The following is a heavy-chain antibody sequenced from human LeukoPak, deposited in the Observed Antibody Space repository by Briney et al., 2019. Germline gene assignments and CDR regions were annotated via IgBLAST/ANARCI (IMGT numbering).Heavy chain of an antibody. CDR2: INHSGST. J-gene: IGHJ3*02. V-gene: IGHV4-34*01. CDR1: GGSFSGYY. Sequence: SETLSLTCAVYGGSFSGYYWSWIRQPPGKGLEWIGEINHSGSTNYNPSLKSRVTISLDTPKNQFSLKVSSVTAADTAVYYCARRIGYQLVLSSGRNSQSGNAFDIWGQGTMVTVSS. D-gene: IGHD2-2*01. CDR3: ARRIGYQLVLSSGRNSQSGNAFDI.